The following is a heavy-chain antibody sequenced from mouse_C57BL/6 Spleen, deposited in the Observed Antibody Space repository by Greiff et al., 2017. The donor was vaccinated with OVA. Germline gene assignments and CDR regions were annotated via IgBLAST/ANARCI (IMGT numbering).Heavy chain of an antibody. CDR1: GYTFTEYT. CDR3: ARQNDASYGNGSWFAY. D-gene: IGHD2-10*01. CDR2: FYPGSGSI. J-gene: IGHJ3*01. V-gene: IGHV1-62-2*01. Sequence: QVQLKQSGAELVKPGASVKLSCKASGYTFTEYTIHWVKQRSGQGLEWIGWFYPGSGSIKYNEKFKDKATLTADKSSSTVYMELSRLTSEDSAVYFCARQNDASYGNGSWFAYWGQGTLVTVSA.